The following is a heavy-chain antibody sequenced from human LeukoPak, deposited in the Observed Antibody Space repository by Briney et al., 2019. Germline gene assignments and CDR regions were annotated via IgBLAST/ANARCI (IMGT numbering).Heavy chain of an antibody. CDR3: ASASSHRIAAGGDY. V-gene: IGHV3-74*01. Sequence: PRGSLRLSWAASGFTFSNYLMHWVRQAPGKGLVWVSRIHSDGSSRNYADSVKGRFTISRDNAKNTLYLQMSSLRAEDTAVYYCASASSHRIAAGGDYWGQGTLVTVSS. CDR1: GFTFSNYL. J-gene: IGHJ4*02. CDR2: IHSDGSSR. D-gene: IGHD6-13*01.